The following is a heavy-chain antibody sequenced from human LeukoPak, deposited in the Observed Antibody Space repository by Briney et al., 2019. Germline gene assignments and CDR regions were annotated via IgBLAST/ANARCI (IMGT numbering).Heavy chain of an antibody. V-gene: IGHV1-46*01. J-gene: IGHJ4*02. Sequence: ASVKVSCKAFGYSLTNYYVHWVRQAPGQGLERMGEINPSGGSTSYAQKFQGRITVTRDTYTNTVYMDLSSLRSEDTATYYCARGAPTTRIGAGRFDYWGQGSLLTVAS. D-gene: IGHD5-12*01. CDR2: INPSGGST. CDR1: GYSLTNYY. CDR3: ARGAPTTRIGAGRFDY.